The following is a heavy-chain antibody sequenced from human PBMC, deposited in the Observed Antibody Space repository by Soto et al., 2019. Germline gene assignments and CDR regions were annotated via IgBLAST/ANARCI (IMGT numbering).Heavy chain of an antibody. D-gene: IGHD3-3*02. V-gene: IGHV4-34*02. J-gene: IGHJ6*02. CDR3: ARDRQYYQFWSGCQNEGPCAMGV. Sequence: QVQLQQWGAGLLKPSETLSLTCAVYGGSFSGYYWTWIRQAPGKGLEWIGEINHCGGTNYNSSLKSRVPISVDTSKNQFSLILYSVTAADTAVYYCARDRQYYQFWSGCQNEGPCAMGVWGQWTTVTVSS. CDR2: INHCGGT. CDR1: GGSFSGYY.